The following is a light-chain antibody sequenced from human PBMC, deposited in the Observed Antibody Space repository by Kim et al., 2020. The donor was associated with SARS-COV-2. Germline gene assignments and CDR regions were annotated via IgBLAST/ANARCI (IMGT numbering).Light chain of an antibody. J-gene: IGKJ4*01. V-gene: IGKV3-20*01. CDR3: QQCQTTPLT. CDR2: ATS. Sequence: LSPGERATLSGRASQSVSTAYLVWYQQKVGQAPRLLLYATSSRATGVPDRFSGSGSETEFSLTISGLEPDDFAVYYCQQCQTTPLTFGGGTKLEI. CDR1: QSVSTAY.